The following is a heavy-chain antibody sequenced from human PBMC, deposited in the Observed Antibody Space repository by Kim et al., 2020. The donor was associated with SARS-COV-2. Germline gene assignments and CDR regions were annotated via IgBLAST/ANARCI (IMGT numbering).Heavy chain of an antibody. Sequence: GGSLRLSCAASGFTFSSYEMNWVRQAPGKGLEWVSYISSSGSTIYYADSVKGRFTISRDNAKNSLYLQMNSLRAEDTAVYYCARGDCSSTSCYLWMVRAEFGYWGQGTLVTVSS. D-gene: IGHD2-2*01. CDR2: ISSSGSTI. V-gene: IGHV3-48*03. CDR3: ARGDCSSTSCYLWMVRAEFGY. J-gene: IGHJ4*02. CDR1: GFTFSSYE.